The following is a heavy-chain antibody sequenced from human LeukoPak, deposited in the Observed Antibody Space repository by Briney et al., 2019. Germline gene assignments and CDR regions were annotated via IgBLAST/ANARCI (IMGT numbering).Heavy chain of an antibody. D-gene: IGHD3-16*01. J-gene: IGHJ3*02. V-gene: IGHV1-2*02. CDR3: SSGGWRENNAFDI. CDR1: GYTFTDYY. CDR2: INPNSGGT. Sequence: ASVKVSCKASGYTFTDYYMHWVRQAPGQGLEWMGWINPNSGGTNYAQKFQGRVTMTRDTSISTAYMELSRLRSDDTAVYYCSSGGWRENNAFDIWGQGTMVTVSS.